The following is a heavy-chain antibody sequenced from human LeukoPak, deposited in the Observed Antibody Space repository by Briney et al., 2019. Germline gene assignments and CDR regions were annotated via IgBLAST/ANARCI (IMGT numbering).Heavy chain of an antibody. J-gene: IGHJ4*02. D-gene: IGHD2-2*01. V-gene: IGHV3-23*01. CDR1: GFTFSSYA. CDR3: AKRDAPGHFDY. Sequence: GGSLRLSCAASGFTFSSYAMSWVRQAPGKGLEWVSVISGSGGSTNYADSVKGRFTISRDNSKNTLYLQMNSLRAEDTAVYYCAKRDAPGHFDYWGQGTLVTVSS. CDR2: ISGSGGST.